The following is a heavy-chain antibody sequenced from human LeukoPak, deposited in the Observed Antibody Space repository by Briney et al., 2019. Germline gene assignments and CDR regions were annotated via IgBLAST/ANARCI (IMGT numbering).Heavy chain of an antibody. CDR1: GFTFSSYG. Sequence: PGGSLRLSCAASGFTFSSYGMHWVRQAPGKGLEWVAVIWYDGSNKYYADSVKGRFTISRDNSKNTLYLQMNSLRAEDTAVYYCAGGGQLWFGEVDYWGQGTLVTVSS. J-gene: IGHJ4*02. CDR2: IWYDGSNK. V-gene: IGHV3-33*01. D-gene: IGHD3-10*01. CDR3: AGGGQLWFGEVDY.